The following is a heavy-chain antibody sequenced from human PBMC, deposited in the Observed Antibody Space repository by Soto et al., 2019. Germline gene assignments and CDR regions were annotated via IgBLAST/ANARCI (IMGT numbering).Heavy chain of an antibody. V-gene: IGHV3-7*01. CDR2: IKQDGSEK. CDR1: GFTFSSYW. CDR3: ARGGRDAYNWFDP. Sequence: EAQLVESGGGLVQPGGSLRVSCAVSGFTFSSYWMSWVRQAPGKGLEWVAKIKQDGSEKDYVDSVKGRFTLSRDNANNSLFLHMYSLRAEDTAVYYCARGGRDAYNWFDPWGQGTLVTVSS. D-gene: IGHD3-16*01. J-gene: IGHJ5*02.